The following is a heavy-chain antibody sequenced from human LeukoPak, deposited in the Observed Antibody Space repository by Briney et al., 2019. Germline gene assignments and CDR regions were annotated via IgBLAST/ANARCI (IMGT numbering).Heavy chain of an antibody. CDR3: ARKRWFGEFYYFDY. J-gene: IGHJ4*02. CDR2: ISAYNGNT. CDR1: GYTFTSYG. V-gene: IGHV1-18*01. D-gene: IGHD3-10*01. Sequence: ASVKVSCKASGYTFTSYGISWVRQAPGQGLEWTGWISAYNGNTNYAQKLQGRVTMTTDTSTSTAYMELRSLRSDDTAVYYCARKRWFGEFYYFDYWGQGTLVTVSS.